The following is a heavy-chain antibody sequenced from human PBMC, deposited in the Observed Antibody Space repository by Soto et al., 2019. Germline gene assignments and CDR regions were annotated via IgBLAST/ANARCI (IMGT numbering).Heavy chain of an antibody. CDR1: GYTFTSYG. Sequence: GASVKVSCKASGYTFTSYGISWVRQAPGQGLEWMGWISAYNGNTNYAQKLQGRVTMTTDTSTSTAYMELRSLRSDDTAVYYCARERYCSGGSCVFIGENWFDPWGQGTLVTVSS. CDR3: ARERYCSGGSCVFIGENWFDP. CDR2: ISAYNGNT. D-gene: IGHD2-15*01. V-gene: IGHV1-18*01. J-gene: IGHJ5*02.